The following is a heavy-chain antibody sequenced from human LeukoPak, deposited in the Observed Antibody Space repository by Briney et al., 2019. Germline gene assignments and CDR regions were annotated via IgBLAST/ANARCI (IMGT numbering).Heavy chain of an antibody. V-gene: IGHV4-39*07. J-gene: IGHJ4*02. CDR3: ARDLYVSGNYFDY. CDR1: GGSISSTNYY. Sequence: SETLSLTCSVSGGSISSTNYYWGWIRQPPGKGLEWIGSIYYSGTTYYTPSLKSRVIISVDKSKNQFSLKLTSVTAADTAVYYCARDLYVSGNYFDYWGQGTLVTVSS. CDR2: IYYSGTT. D-gene: IGHD3-10*01.